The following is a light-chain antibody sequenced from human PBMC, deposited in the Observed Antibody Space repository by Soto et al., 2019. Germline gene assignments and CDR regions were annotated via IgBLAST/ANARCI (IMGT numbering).Light chain of an antibody. J-gene: IGKJ2*01. Sequence: EIVLTQSPGTLSLSPRERATLSCRASQSIFNNYLAWYQQKPGQAPRLLVYGASFRATGIPDRFSGSGSGTDFTLTISRLEPEDFAVYYCQQYGGSPFTFSQGTRLEIK. CDR3: QQYGGSPFT. V-gene: IGKV3-20*01. CDR2: GAS. CDR1: QSIFNNY.